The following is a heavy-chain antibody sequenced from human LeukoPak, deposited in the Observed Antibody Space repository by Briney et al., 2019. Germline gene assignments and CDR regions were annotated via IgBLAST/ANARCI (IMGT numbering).Heavy chain of an antibody. CDR3: AKDHSGSYKRDWFDP. D-gene: IGHD1-26*01. CDR1: GFTFSSYA. CDR2: ISGSGGST. Sequence: GGSLRPSCAASGFTFSSYAMSWVRQAPGKGLEWVSAISGSGGSTYYADSVKGRFTISRDNSKNTLYLQMDSLRAEDTAVYYCAKDHSGSYKRDWFDPWGQGTLVTVSS. V-gene: IGHV3-23*01. J-gene: IGHJ5*02.